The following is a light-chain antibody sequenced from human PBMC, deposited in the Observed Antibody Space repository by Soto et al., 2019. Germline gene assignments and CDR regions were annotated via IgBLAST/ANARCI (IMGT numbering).Light chain of an antibody. CDR2: GAS. J-gene: IGKJ1*01. Sequence: DIPMTQSPSSLSAAAGDRVTITCRASQSINNYLNWYQHRPGEAPKLLIFGASSLQRGVPSRFSGSGSGTEFTLTISSLQRDDFATYYCQQTYNPPPTFGPGTKVEI. CDR3: QQTYNPPPT. CDR1: QSINNY. V-gene: IGKV1-39*01.